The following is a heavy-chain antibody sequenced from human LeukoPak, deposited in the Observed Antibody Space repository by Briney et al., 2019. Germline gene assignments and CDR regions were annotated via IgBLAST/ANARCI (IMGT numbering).Heavy chain of an antibody. V-gene: IGHV1-18*01. CDR3: ARVRGYYGSGAYYFDY. Sequence: SVKVSCKASGYTFTSYGISWVRQAPGQGLEWMGWISAYNGNTNYAQKLQGRVTMTTDTSTSTAYMELRSLRSEDTAVYYCARVRGYYGSGAYYFDYWGQGTLVTVSS. D-gene: IGHD3-10*01. CDR2: ISAYNGNT. CDR1: GYTFTSYG. J-gene: IGHJ4*02.